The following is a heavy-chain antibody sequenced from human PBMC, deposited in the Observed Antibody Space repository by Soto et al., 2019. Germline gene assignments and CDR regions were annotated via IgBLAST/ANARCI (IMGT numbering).Heavy chain of an antibody. V-gene: IGHV3-23*01. CDR1: GFTSTNYA. Sequence: GGSLRLSCAMSGFTSTNYAMSWVRQAPGKGLEWVSAISGRRGFTYYADSVQGRFTMSRDISQNTLFLQMNGLTAEDTAVYYCAKDGSTWTFFDYWGQGTLVTVSS. D-gene: IGHD6-13*01. CDR3: AKDGSTWTFFDY. J-gene: IGHJ4*02. CDR2: ISGRRGFT.